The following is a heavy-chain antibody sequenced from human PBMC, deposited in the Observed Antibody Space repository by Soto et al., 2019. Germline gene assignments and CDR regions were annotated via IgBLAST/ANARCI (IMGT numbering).Heavy chain of an antibody. Sequence: GGSLRLSCAASRFTFSSYAMTWARQAPGKGLEWVSSITGSGGSTKYADSVKGRFTISRDNSKNTLYLQMDGLRADDTAVYYCATDPNGDYIGAFDNWGQGTMVTVSS. CDR2: ITGSGGST. CDR3: ATDPNGDYIGAFDN. V-gene: IGHV3-23*01. D-gene: IGHD4-17*01. J-gene: IGHJ3*02. CDR1: RFTFSSYA.